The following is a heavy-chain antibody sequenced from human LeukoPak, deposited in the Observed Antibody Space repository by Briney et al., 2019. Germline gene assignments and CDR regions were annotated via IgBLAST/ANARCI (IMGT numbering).Heavy chain of an antibody. CDR1: GGTFSSYA. D-gene: IGHD3-22*01. J-gene: IGHJ4*02. CDR3: ARDHYDSSGYYSYY. Sequence: ASVKVSCKASGGTFSSYAISWVRQAPGQGLEWMGWISPYNGNTNYAQKFQGRVTMTTDTSTNTAYMELRSLRSDDTAVYYCARDHYDSSGYYSYYWGQGTLVTVSS. V-gene: IGHV1-18*01. CDR2: ISPYNGNT.